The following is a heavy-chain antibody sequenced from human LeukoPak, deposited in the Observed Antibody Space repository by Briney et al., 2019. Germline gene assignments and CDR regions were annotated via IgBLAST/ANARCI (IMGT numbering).Heavy chain of an antibody. J-gene: IGHJ2*01. CDR3: AKASSHWYFDL. CDR2: IAWNSGTK. Sequence: GGSLRLSCAASGFTFSSYGMHWVRQAPGKGLKWVASIAWNSGTKDYADSVKGRYTISRDNSAKSLFLQMNTLRPDDTALYFCAKASSHWYFDLWGRGTLVIVSS. CDR1: GFTFSSYG. V-gene: IGHV3-9*01.